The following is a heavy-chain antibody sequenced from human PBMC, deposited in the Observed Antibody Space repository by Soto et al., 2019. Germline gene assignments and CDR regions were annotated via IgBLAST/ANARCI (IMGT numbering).Heavy chain of an antibody. Sequence: ASVKVSCKASVYTFTSYCISWVRQAPGQGLEWMGWISAYNGKTNYAQKLQGRVTMTTDTSTSRAYMELRSLRSDDTAVYYCARDGPYSYGLLRDYYGMDVWGQGTTVTVS. D-gene: IGHD5-18*01. J-gene: IGHJ6*02. CDR2: ISAYNGKT. CDR1: VYTFTSYC. V-gene: IGHV1-18*01. CDR3: ARDGPYSYGLLRDYYGMDV.